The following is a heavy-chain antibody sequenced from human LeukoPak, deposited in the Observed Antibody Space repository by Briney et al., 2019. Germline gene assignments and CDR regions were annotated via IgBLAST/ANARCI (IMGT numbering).Heavy chain of an antibody. D-gene: IGHD6-19*01. CDR2: IYYSGST. Sequence: SETLSLTCTVSGGSISSYYWSWIRQPPGKGLEWIGYIYYSGSTNYNPSLKSRVTISVDTSKNQFSLKLSSVTAADTAVYYCARRQWLVLFDYWGQGTLVTVSS. CDR1: GGSISSYY. V-gene: IGHV4-59*12. CDR3: ARRQWLVLFDY. J-gene: IGHJ4*02.